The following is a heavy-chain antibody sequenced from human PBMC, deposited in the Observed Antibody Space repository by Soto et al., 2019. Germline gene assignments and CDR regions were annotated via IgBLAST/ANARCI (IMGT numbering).Heavy chain of an antibody. CDR1: GGSISSGGYY. CDR2: IYYSGST. D-gene: IGHD3-22*01. CDR3: ARDRLESSGDSMYGMAF. V-gene: IGHV4-31*03. J-gene: IGHJ6*02. Sequence: QGQLQDSGPGLLKPSQTLSLTCTVSGGSISSGGYYWSWIRQHPGKGLELIGYIYYSGSTYYNPSLESRVTILGDTSQNQFSLKLSSVTAADTAVYYCARDRLESSGDSMYGMAFWGQVTAVTVCS.